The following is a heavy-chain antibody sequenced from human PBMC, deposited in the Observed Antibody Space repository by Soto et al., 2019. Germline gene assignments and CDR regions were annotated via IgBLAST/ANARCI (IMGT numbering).Heavy chain of an antibody. V-gene: IGHV1-69*13. CDR3: ARDAGTTIFNWFDP. CDR2: IIPIFGTA. J-gene: IGHJ5*02. Sequence: VASVKVSCKASGGTFSSYAISWVRQAPGQGLEWMGGIIPIFGTANYAQKFQGRVTITADESTSTAYMELSSLRSEDTAVYYCARDAGTTIFNWFDPWGQGTLVTVSS. D-gene: IGHD1-7*01. CDR1: GGTFSSYA.